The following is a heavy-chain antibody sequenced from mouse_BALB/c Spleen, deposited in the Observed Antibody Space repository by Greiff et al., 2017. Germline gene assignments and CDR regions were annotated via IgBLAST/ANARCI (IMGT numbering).Heavy chain of an antibody. V-gene: IGHV1-84*02. CDR1: GYTFTDYY. CDR2: IYPGSGNT. J-gene: IGHJ4*01. Sequence: VQLQQSGPELVKPGASVKISCKASGYTFTDYYINWVKQKPGQGLEWIGWIYPGSGNTKYNEKFKGKATLTVDTSSSTAYMQLSSLTSEDTAVYFCARWDYYGYVYYYAMDYWGQGTSVTVSS. CDR3: ARWDYYGYVYYYAMDY. D-gene: IGHD1-2*01.